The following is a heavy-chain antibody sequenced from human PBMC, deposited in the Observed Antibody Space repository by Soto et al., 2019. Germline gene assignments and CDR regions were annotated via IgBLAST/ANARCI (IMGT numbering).Heavy chain of an antibody. CDR3: ARPTFYTAVVPD. J-gene: IGHJ4*02. D-gene: IGHD5-18*01. CDR2: IYYSGST. Sequence: QLQLQESGPGLVKPSETLSLTCTVSGGSISSSSYYWGWIRQPPGKGLEWIGSIYYSGSTYYNPSLKSRVTISVDTSKNQFSLKLSSVTAADTAVYYCARPTFYTAVVPDWGQGTLVNVSS. V-gene: IGHV4-39*01. CDR1: GGSISSSSYY.